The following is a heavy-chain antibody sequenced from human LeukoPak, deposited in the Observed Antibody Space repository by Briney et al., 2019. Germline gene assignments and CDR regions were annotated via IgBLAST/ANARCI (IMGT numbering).Heavy chain of an antibody. CDR2: IIPIFGTA. CDR3: AREGYYDSSGYYYVVGVDY. V-gene: IGHV1-69*01. D-gene: IGHD3-22*01. CDR1: GGTFSSYA. J-gene: IGHJ4*02. Sequence: GSSVKVSCKAPGGTFSSYAISWVRQAPGQGLEWMGGIIPIFGTANYAQKFQGRVTITADESTSTAYMELSSLRSEDTAVYYCAREGYYDSSGYYYVVGVDYWGQGTLVTVSS.